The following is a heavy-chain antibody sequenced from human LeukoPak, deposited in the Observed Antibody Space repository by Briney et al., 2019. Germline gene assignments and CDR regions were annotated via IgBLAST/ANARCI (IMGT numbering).Heavy chain of an antibody. CDR1: GFTFSSYA. J-gene: IGHJ4*02. V-gene: IGHV3-64*01. CDR2: ISSNGGST. CDR3: ARDWSSSGWYFRLDY. D-gene: IGHD6-19*01. Sequence: GGSLRLSCAASGFTFSSYAMHWVRQAPGKGLEYVSAISSNGGSTYYANSVKGRFTISRDNSKNTLYLQMGSLRAEDMAVYYCARDWSSSGWYFRLDYWGQGTLVTVSS.